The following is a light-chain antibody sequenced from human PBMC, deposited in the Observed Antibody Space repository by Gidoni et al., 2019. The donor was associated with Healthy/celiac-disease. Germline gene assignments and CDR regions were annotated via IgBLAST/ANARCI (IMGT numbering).Light chain of an antibody. J-gene: IGLJ2*01. CDR1: ALPKKY. V-gene: IGLV3-25*03. Sequence: SYALTQPPSVSVSPGQTARITCSGDALPKKYAYWYQQKPGQAPVLVISKDSERPSGIPGRCSGSSSGTTVTLTSSRVQAEDEADYYCQATDSSAPAVVFGGGTKLTVL. CDR2: KDS. CDR3: QATDSSAPAVV.